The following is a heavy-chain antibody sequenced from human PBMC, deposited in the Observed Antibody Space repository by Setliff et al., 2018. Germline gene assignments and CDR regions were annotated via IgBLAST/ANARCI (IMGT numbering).Heavy chain of an antibody. CDR2: VYHSGTA. CDR3: ARGGTFRYFDY. CDR1: GGSLGTYY. D-gene: IGHD3-16*01. V-gene: IGHV4-59*01. Sequence: SETLSLTCTVSGGSLGTYYWTLIRQPPGKGLEWIASVYHSGTAYYSPSLKSRVTMSVDTSKNQFSLKLRSVTAADTAVYFCARGGTFRYFDYWGQVTPVTVSS. J-gene: IGHJ4*02.